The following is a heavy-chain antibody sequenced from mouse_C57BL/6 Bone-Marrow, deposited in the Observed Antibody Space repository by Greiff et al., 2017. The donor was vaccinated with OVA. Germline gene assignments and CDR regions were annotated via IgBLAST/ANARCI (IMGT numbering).Heavy chain of an antibody. Sequence: VQLQQSGAELVKPGASVKLSCTASGFTFTSYWVHWVKQRPGQGLEWIGDISPGSGSTKYNQKFKDKATLTADNSSSTAYVQQSSLTYGDSTGYYCAREYSAYWGQGTTLTVSS. CDR1: GFTFTSYW. J-gene: IGHJ2*01. CDR2: ISPGSGST. V-gene: IGHV1-7*01. CDR3: AREYSAY. D-gene: IGHD2-12*01.